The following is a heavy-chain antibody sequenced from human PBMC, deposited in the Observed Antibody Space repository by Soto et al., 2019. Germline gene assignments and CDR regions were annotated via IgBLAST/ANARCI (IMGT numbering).Heavy chain of an antibody. D-gene: IGHD2-15*01. CDR3: ARDRGYCSGGSCPDAFDI. V-gene: IGHV1-18*01. Sequence: SVKVSCKASGYTFTSYGISWVRQAPGQGLEWMGWISAYNGNTNYAQKLQGRVTMTTDTSTSTAYMELRSLRSDDTAVYYCARDRGYCSGGSCPDAFDIWGQGTMVTVSS. CDR2: ISAYNGNT. CDR1: GYTFTSYG. J-gene: IGHJ3*02.